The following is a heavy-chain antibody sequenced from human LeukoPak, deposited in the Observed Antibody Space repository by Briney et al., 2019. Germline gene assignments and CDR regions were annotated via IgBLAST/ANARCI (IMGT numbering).Heavy chain of an antibody. CDR2: INPNSGGT. CDR1: GYTFTGYY. D-gene: IGHD1-26*01. J-gene: IGHJ4*02. V-gene: IGHV1-2*02. CDR3: ARDRIVGATAYFDY. Sequence: ASVKVSCKASGYTFTGYYMHWVRQAPGQGLEWMGWINPNSGGTNYAQKFQGRVTMTRDTSISTAYMELSRLRSDDTAAYYCARDRIVGATAYFDYWGQGTLVTVSS.